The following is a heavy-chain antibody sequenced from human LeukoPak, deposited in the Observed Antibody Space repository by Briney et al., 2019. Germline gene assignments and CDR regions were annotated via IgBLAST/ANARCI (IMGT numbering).Heavy chain of an antibody. CDR3: AKASAGTTGLASDY. V-gene: IGHV3-30*18. Sequence: GGSLRLSCAASGFTFSSYGMHWVRQAPGKGLEWVAVISYDRSNEYYADSVKGRFTISRDNSKNTLYLQMNSLRAEDTAVYYCAKASAGTTGLASDYWGQGTLVTVSS. D-gene: IGHD6-19*01. CDR1: GFTFSSYG. J-gene: IGHJ4*02. CDR2: ISYDRSNE.